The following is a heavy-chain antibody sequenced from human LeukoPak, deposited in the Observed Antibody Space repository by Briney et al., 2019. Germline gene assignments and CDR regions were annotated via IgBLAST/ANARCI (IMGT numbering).Heavy chain of an antibody. Sequence: GGSLRLSCAASGFTFSSYWMHWVRQVPGKGLVWVSRINGDATNTTYADSVRGRFTISRDNAKNTLYLQMNSLRADDTAVYYCARVVLWFGELPFYFDYWGQGTLVTVSS. J-gene: IGHJ4*02. D-gene: IGHD3-10*01. CDR2: INGDATNT. CDR1: GFTFSSYW. V-gene: IGHV3-74*03. CDR3: ARVVLWFGELPFYFDY.